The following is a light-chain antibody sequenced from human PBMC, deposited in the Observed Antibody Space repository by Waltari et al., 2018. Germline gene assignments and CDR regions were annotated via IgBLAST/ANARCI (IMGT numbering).Light chain of an antibody. J-gene: IGKJ1*01. CDR1: QSISKY. CDR2: AAS. Sequence: LLTQSPGTLSMSPGDTATLSCRASQSISKYLCWYQQRPGQAPGLLIYAASTRATGIPDRFSGSGFGTDFSLTISRLEPEDFAVYYCQNHERLPATFGQGTRVEIK. V-gene: IGKV3-20*01. CDR3: QNHERLPAT.